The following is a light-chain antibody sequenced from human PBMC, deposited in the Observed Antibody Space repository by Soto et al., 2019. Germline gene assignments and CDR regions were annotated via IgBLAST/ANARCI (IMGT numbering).Light chain of an antibody. V-gene: IGLV2-14*03. Sequence: QSVLTQPASVSGSPGQSISISCIGTSSDVGAFNYVSWYQHHPGKAPQLIIYDVTSRPSGVSNRFSASKSGNTASLTISGLQAEDEADYYCSSYTTRNTEVFGTGTKLTGL. J-gene: IGLJ1*01. CDR1: SSDVGAFNY. CDR3: SSYTTRNTEV. CDR2: DVT.